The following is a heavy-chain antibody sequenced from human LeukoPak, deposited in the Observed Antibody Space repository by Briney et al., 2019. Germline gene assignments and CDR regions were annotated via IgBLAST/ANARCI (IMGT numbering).Heavy chain of an antibody. J-gene: IGHJ4*02. CDR2: ISGSGGST. D-gene: IGHD6-19*01. CDR3: AKVGWDQYYFDY. CDR1: GFTFSSYA. Sequence: PGGSLRLSCAASGFTFSSYAMSWVRQAPGKGLEWVSAISGSGGSTYYADSVKGRFTISRDNSKNTVYLQMNSLRAEDTAVYHCAKVGWDQYYFDYWGQGTLVTVSS. V-gene: IGHV3-23*01.